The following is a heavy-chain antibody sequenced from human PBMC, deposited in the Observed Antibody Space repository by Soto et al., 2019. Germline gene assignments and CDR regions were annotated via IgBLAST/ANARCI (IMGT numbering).Heavy chain of an antibody. CDR1: GFTFDDYA. Sequence: EVQLVESGGGLVQPGRSLRLSCAASGFTFDDYAMHWVRQAPGKGLEWVSGISWNSGSIGYADSVKGRFTISRDNAKNYLYLQMNSLRAEDTALYYCAKDMEGVAGGVDYWGRGTLVTGSS. D-gene: IGHD6-19*01. V-gene: IGHV3-9*01. CDR2: ISWNSGSI. CDR3: AKDMEGVAGGVDY. J-gene: IGHJ4*02.